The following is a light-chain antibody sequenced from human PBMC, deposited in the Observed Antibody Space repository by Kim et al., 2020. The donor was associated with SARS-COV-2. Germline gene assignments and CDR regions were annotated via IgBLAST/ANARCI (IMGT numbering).Light chain of an antibody. CDR2: KAS. Sequence: DIQMTQSPSTLSASVGDRVTITCRASQSISSWLAWYQQKPGKAPKLLIYKASSLESGVPSRFSGSGSGTDFTLTISSLQAEDVAVYYCQQYYSTPLTFGGGTKVDIK. CDR1: QSISSW. CDR3: QQYYSTPLT. J-gene: IGKJ4*01. V-gene: IGKV1-5*03.